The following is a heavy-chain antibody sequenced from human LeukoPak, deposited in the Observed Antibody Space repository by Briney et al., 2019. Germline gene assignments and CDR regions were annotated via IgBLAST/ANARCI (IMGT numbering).Heavy chain of an antibody. Sequence: GGSLRLSCAASGFTFSSYWMHWVRQAPGKGLVWVSRIRTDGTITTYADSVKGRFSISRDNAKNTLYLQVNSLRVEDTAVYYCSSEDCSGATCYGEGGHFQRWGQGTLVTVSS. CDR2: IRTDGTIT. J-gene: IGHJ1*01. D-gene: IGHD2-15*01. CDR3: SSEDCSGATCYGEGGHFQR. V-gene: IGHV3-74*01. CDR1: GFTFSSYW.